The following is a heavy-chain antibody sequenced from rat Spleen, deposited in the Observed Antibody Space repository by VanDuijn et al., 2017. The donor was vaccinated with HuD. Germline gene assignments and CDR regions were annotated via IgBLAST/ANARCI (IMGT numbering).Heavy chain of an antibody. V-gene: IGHV5-20*01. CDR2: ITKDGGST. J-gene: IGHJ3*01. Sequence: EVQLVESGGGLVQPGRSLKLSCAASGFTFSDYTMAWVRQTPGKGLDWVASITKDGGSTYYRNSVKGRFTISRDNAKSSLYLQMDSVRSEDTATYYCTRDMYTTDYRNWFAYWGQGTLVTVSS. D-gene: IGHD1-6*01. CDR3: TRDMYTTDYRNWFAY. CDR1: GFTFSDYT.